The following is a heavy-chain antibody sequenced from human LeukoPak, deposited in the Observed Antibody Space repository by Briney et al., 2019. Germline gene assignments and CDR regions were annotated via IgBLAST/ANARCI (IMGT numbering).Heavy chain of an antibody. D-gene: IGHD6-13*01. Sequence: PGGSLRLSCAASGFTFSSYGMHWVRQAPGKGLEWVAVIWYDGSNKYYADSVKGRFTISRDNSKNTLYLQMNSLRAEDTAVYYCARDLTAAGTVVDYWGQGTLVTVSS. CDR2: IWYDGSNK. J-gene: IGHJ4*02. CDR1: GFTFSSYG. V-gene: IGHV3-33*01. CDR3: ARDLTAAGTVVDY.